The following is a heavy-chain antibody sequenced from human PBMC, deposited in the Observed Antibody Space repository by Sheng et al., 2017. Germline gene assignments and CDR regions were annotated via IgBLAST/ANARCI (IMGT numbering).Heavy chain of an antibody. CDR3: ARDYGVYHFDY. CDR1: GFTFSSYG. V-gene: IGHV3-33*01. CDR2: IWYDGSNK. J-gene: IGHJ4*02. D-gene: IGHD4-17*01. Sequence: QVQLVESGGGVVQPGRSLRLSCAASGFTFSSYGMHWVRQAPGKGLEWVAVIWYDGSNKYYADSVKGRFTISRDNSKNTLYLQMNSLRAEDTAVYYCARDYGVYHFDYWGQGTLVTVSS.